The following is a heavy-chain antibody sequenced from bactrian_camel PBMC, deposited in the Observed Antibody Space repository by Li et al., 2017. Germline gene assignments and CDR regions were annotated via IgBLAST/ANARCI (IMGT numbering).Heavy chain of an antibody. J-gene: IGHJ4*01. CDR1: AFTSSSRC. D-gene: IGHD6*01. Sequence: VQLVESGGGSVQAGGSLRLSCAASAFTSSSRCMGWFCQAPGQEREGVAAIYSGDSSAIYDDNAKGRFAISRDNAQNIVYLQANSLNPEDTAMYYCATGAGGSRIWGQGTQVTVS. CDR3: ATGAGGSRI. V-gene: IGHV3S40*01. CDR2: IYSGDSSA.